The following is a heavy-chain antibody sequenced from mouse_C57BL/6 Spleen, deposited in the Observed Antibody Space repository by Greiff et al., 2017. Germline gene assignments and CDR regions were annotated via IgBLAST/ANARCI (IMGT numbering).Heavy chain of an antibody. D-gene: IGHD1-1*01. CDR2: IHPNSGST. J-gene: IGHJ3*01. V-gene: IGHV1-64*01. CDR1: GYTFTSYW. Sequence: QVQLQQPGAELVKPGASVKLSCKASGYTFTSYWMHWVKQRPGQGLEWIGMIHPNSGSTNYNEKFKSKATLTVDKSSSTAYMQLSNLTSEDSAVYYCARSGSSWFAYWGQGTLVTVSA. CDR3: ARSGSSWFAY.